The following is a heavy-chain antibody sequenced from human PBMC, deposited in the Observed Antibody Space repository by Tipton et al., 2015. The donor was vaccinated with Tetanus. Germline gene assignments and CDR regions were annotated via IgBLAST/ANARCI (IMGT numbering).Heavy chain of an antibody. Sequence: SLRLSCVASGLTFKDYGMHWVRQVPGQGLEWVSAISGSGGSTVYADSVKGRFTISRDNAKNSLYLQMSSLKPEDTALYYCAKAVRGRDVFDLWGQGTPVSVSS. CDR3: AKAVRGRDVFDL. CDR2: ISGSGGST. CDR1: GLTFKDYG. J-gene: IGHJ3*01. D-gene: IGHD3-10*01. V-gene: IGHV3-9*01.